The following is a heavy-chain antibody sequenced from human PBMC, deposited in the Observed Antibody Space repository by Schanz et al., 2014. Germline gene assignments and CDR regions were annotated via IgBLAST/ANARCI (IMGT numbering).Heavy chain of an antibody. J-gene: IGHJ6*02. V-gene: IGHV3-23*01. CDR3: ATGMGYCSGGTCYDYYYYGLDV. D-gene: IGHD2-15*01. CDR1: GFTFNSYA. Sequence: EVQLLESGGGLVQPGGSLRLSCAASGFTFNSYAMTWVRQAPGKGLEWVSSISHSGGSKYYADSVKGRFTISRDNSENTLYLQMNSLSADDTAVSYCATGMGYCSGGTCYDYYYYGLDVWGQGTTXTVSS. CDR2: ISHSGGSK.